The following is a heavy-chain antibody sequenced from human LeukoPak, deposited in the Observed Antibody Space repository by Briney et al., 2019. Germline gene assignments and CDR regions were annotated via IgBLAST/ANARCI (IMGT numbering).Heavy chain of an antibody. CDR1: GFTFSSYA. D-gene: IGHD3-16*01. V-gene: IGHV3-7*05. J-gene: IGHJ4*02. CDR3: VAGWGWLPDY. Sequence: PGGSLRLSCAASGFTFSSYAMNWVRQAPGKGLEWVANIKKDGSEKYYLDSVKGRFTISRDNAKNSVYLQMNSLSAEDMALYYCVAGWGWLPDYWGRGTLVTVSS. CDR2: IKKDGSEK.